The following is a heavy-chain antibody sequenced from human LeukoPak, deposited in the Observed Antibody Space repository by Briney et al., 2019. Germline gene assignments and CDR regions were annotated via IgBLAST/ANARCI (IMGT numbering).Heavy chain of an antibody. D-gene: IGHD3-10*01. V-gene: IGHV5-51*01. J-gene: IGHJ2*01. Sequence: GESLEISWKGSGYSFTSYWIGWVRQTPGEGLGGMGIIYPGDSDTRYSPSFQGQVTISADKSISTAYLHGSSLKSSDTAMYYCPRQKVRGVISGYSDLWARGTLVPVPS. CDR1: GYSFTSYW. CDR2: IYPGDSDT. CDR3: PRQKVRGVISGYSDL.